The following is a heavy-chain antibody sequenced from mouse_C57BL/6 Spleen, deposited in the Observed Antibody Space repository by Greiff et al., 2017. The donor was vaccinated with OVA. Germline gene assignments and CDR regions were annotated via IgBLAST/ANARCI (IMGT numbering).Heavy chain of an antibody. V-gene: IGHV1-26*01. CDR3: ARSPLITTVVGGPFDY. J-gene: IGHJ2*01. CDR2: INPNNGGT. D-gene: IGHD1-1*01. Sequence: VQLKESGPELVKPGASVKISCKASGYTFTDYYMNWVKQSHGKSLEWIGDINPNNGGTSYNQKFKGKATLTVDKSSSTAYMELRSLTSEDSAVYYCARSPLITTVVGGPFDYWGQGTTLTVSS. CDR1: GYTFTDYY.